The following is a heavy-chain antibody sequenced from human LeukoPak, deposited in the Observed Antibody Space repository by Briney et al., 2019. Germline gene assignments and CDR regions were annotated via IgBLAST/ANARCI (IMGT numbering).Heavy chain of an antibody. V-gene: IGHV3-21*01. CDR1: GFTFSSYS. Sequence: PGGSLRLSCAASGFTFSSYSVNWVRQAPGKGLEWVSSITSSSSYIYYADSVKGRFTISRDNAKNSLYLQINSLRAEDTAVYYCARDPYSGGYGDYYYYYMDVWGKGTTVTISS. D-gene: IGHD1-26*01. CDR3: ARDPYSGGYGDYYYYYMDV. CDR2: ITSSSSYI. J-gene: IGHJ6*03.